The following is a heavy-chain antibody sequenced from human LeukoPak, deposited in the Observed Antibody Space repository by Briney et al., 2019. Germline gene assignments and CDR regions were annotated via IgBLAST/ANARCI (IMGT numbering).Heavy chain of an antibody. CDR1: GGSISGYY. D-gene: IGHD5-12*01. CDR2: IYHSGFT. J-gene: IGHJ2*01. CDR3: ARDQRCSRYDGGCDQWYFDL. Sequence: PSETLSLTCTVSGGSISGYYWSWLRQPPGKGLEWIGYIYHSGFTHYNPSLRSRLIISVDTSRNQFSLKLTSATAAGTAMYYCARDQRCSRYDGGCDQWYFDLWGRGTLVTVSS. V-gene: IGHV4-59*01.